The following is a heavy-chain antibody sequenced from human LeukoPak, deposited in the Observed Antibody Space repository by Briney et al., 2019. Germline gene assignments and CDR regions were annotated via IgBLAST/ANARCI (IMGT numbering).Heavy chain of an antibody. V-gene: IGHV4-39*07. CDR3: ASGPGQGVDY. Sequence: SETLSLTCTVSGGSISSSSYYWGWIRQPPGKGLEWIGSIYYSGSTYYNPSLKSRVTISVDTSKNQFSLRLSSVTAADTAVYYCASGPGQGVDYWGQGTLVTVSS. CDR2: IYYSGST. CDR1: GGSISSSSYY. D-gene: IGHD3-10*01. J-gene: IGHJ4*02.